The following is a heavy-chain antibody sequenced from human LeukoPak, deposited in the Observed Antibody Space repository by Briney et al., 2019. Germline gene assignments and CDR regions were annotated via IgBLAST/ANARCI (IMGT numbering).Heavy chain of an antibody. Sequence: ASVKVSCKASGYTFTGYYMHWVRQAPGQGLEWMGWINPNSGGTNYAQKFQGRVTMTRDTSISTAYMELSRLRSDDTAVYYCARARRGITMVRGATYYYYYMDVWGKGTTVTISS. D-gene: IGHD3-10*01. V-gene: IGHV1-2*02. CDR2: INPNSGGT. J-gene: IGHJ6*03. CDR3: ARARRGITMVRGATYYYYYMDV. CDR1: GYTFTGYY.